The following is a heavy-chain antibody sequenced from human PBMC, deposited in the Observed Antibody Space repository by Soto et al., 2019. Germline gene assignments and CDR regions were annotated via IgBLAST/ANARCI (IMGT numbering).Heavy chain of an antibody. J-gene: IGHJ4*02. CDR1: PFTFRSYS. CDR3: ARYCNGGACYSASLDY. CDR2: ISYDGCKE. V-gene: IGHV3-30*09. D-gene: IGHD2-15*01. Sequence: QEQMVQSGGGVVQPGRSLRLSCAASPFTFRSYSMHWVRQAPGKGLEWVTSISYDGCKESYADSVKGRFAVSRDNSKNTLYLHMNSPRPEDTAVYYCARYCNGGACYSASLDYWGQGTQVTFSS.